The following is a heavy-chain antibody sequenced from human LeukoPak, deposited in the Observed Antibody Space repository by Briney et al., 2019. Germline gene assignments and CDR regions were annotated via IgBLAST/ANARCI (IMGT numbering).Heavy chain of an antibody. V-gene: IGHV4-4*07. CDR3: ARRTETPIGGDCPPGYGCWFDP. D-gene: IGHD2-21*02. CDR2: IYTSGST. J-gene: IGHJ5*02. CDR1: GGSISSYY. Sequence: SETLSLTCTVSGGSISSYYWSWIRQPAGKGLEWIGRIYTSGSTNYNPSLKSRVTMSVDTSKNQFSLKLSSVTAADTAVYYCARRTETPIGGDCPPGYGCWFDPWGQGTPVTVSS.